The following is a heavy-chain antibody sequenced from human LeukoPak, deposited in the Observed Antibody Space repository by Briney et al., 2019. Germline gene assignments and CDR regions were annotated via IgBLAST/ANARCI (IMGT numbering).Heavy chain of an antibody. Sequence: GGSLRLSCAASGFTFSSYSMNWIRQAPGKGLEWVSSISSSTSYIYYADSVKGRFTNSKDNAKNSPYLQMNSLRAEDTAVYYCARAGGSTVSHSDYWGQGTLVTVSS. V-gene: IGHV3-21*01. CDR1: GFTFSSYS. CDR3: ARAGGSTVSHSDY. J-gene: IGHJ4*02. D-gene: IGHD4-17*01. CDR2: ISSSTSYI.